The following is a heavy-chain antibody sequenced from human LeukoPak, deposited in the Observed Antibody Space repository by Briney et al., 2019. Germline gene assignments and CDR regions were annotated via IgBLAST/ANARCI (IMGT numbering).Heavy chain of an antibody. CDR3: AILGGD. CDR1: GFSFSSYC. CDR2: TGGLGGGA. Sequence: GRSLRLSCPASGFSFSSYCMAWVRQPPGKGLEWVSTTGGLGGGAFYADSVKGRFTISRDNSQNTLYLQMTSLRAEDTAIYYCAILGGDWGQGTLVTVSS. V-gene: IGHV3-23*01. J-gene: IGHJ4*02. D-gene: IGHD3-16*01.